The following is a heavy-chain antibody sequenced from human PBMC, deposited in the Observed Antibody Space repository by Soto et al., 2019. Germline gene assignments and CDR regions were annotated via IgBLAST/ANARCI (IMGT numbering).Heavy chain of an antibody. V-gene: IGHV1-18*01. CDR1: GYTFTNYG. CDR3: ARGVGSGTYYNQYNWFDP. CDR2: INTYNGNT. D-gene: IGHD3-10*01. Sequence: ASVKVSCKASGYTFTNYGISWVLQAPGQGLECMGWINTYNGNTNHAQKLQGRVTMTTDTSTSTAYMELRSLRSDDTAVYYCARGVGSGTYYNQYNWFDPWGQRTLVTVSS. J-gene: IGHJ5*02.